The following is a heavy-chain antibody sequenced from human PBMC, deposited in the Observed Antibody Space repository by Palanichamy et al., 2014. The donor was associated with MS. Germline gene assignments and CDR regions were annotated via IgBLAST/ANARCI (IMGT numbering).Heavy chain of an antibody. V-gene: IGHV3-7*01. CDR1: GFTFSSYW. Sequence: GEGLVQPGGSLRPSCAASGFTFSSYWMSWVRQAPGRGLEWVANIKQDGSEKYYGGSVKGRVTISRDNAKNSLYLQMNSLRAEDTAVYYCARDRTDYGGNARGDYWGQGTLVTVSS. CDR3: ARDRTDYGGNARGDY. J-gene: IGHJ4*02. CDR2: IKQDGSEK. D-gene: IGHD4-23*01.